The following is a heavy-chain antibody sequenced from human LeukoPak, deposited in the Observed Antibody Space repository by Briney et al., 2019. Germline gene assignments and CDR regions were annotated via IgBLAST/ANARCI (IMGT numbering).Heavy chain of an antibody. V-gene: IGHV1-46*01. D-gene: IGHD3-22*01. CDR1: GYTFTSYY. CDR3: ARGSSITMIVVVNDAFDI. J-gene: IGHJ3*02. Sequence: GASVTVSCKASGYTFTSYYMHWVRQAPGQGLEWMGIINPSGGSTSYAQKFQGRVTMTRDTSTSTVYMELSSLRSEDTAVYYCARGSSITMIVVVNDAFDIWGQGTMVTVSS. CDR2: INPSGGST.